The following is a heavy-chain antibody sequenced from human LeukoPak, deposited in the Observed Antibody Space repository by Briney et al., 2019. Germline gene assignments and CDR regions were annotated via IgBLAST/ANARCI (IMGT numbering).Heavy chain of an antibody. CDR1: GFTFSSYW. CDR3: ARGDYYYGMDV. CDR2: FNTDGSGT. Sequence: TGGSLRLSCAASGFTFSSYWMHWVRQAPGEGLVWVSRFNTDGSGTTYADSVKGRFTISRDNAKNTLYLQVNSLTAADTAVYYCARGDYYYGMDVWGQGTTVTVSS. J-gene: IGHJ6*02. V-gene: IGHV3-74*01.